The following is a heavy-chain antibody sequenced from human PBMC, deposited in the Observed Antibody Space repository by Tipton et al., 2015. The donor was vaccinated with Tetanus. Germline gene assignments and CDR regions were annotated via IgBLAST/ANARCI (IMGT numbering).Heavy chain of an antibody. Sequence: TLSLTCTVSGGSISSSNYYWGWIRQPPGKGLGWIGRIYYSGSTSYNPSLKSRVTISVDTSKNQFSLELNSVTAADTAVYYCARRGGDFLTGYYDSWGQGTLVTVSS. D-gene: IGHD3-9*01. J-gene: IGHJ4*02. V-gene: IGHV4-39*01. CDR2: IYYSGST. CDR1: GGSISSSNYY. CDR3: ARRGGDFLTGYYDS.